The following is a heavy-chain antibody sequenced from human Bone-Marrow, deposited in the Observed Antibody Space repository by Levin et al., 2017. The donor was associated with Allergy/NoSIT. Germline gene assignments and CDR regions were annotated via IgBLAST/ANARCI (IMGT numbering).Heavy chain of an antibody. CDR2: MKSKTEGGTV. D-gene: IGHD2-2*02. CDR1: GFTFINAQ. V-gene: IGHV3-15*01. Sequence: GGSLRLSCAASGFTFINAQMTWVRQAPGKGLEWVGRMKSKTEGGTVDYAAPVKGRFTISRDDSKNTLYLQMNSLKIEDTDIDYCTTHIPGKGYDPWGQGTLVTVSS. CDR3: TTHIPGKGYDP. J-gene: IGHJ5*02.